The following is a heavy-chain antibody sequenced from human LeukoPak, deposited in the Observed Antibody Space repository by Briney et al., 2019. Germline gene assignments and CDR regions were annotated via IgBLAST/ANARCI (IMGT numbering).Heavy chain of an antibody. CDR1: GFTFSSYG. CDR3: AKGSSWSDY. D-gene: IGHD6-13*01. J-gene: IGHJ4*02. Sequence: PGRSLRLSCAASGFTFSSYGMHWVRQAPGKGLEWVAVISYDGSNKYYADSVKGRFTISRDNSKNTLYLQMNSLRAEDTAVYYCAKGSSWSDYWGQGTLVNVSS. CDR2: ISYDGSNK. V-gene: IGHV3-30*18.